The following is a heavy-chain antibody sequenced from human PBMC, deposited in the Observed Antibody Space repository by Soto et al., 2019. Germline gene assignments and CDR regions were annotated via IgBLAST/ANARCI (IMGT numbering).Heavy chain of an antibody. CDR3: AKDIAEDIVVVVAATSDWYFDL. J-gene: IGHJ2*01. D-gene: IGHD2-15*01. V-gene: IGHV3-9*01. CDR2: ISWNSGSI. CDR1: GFTFEDYA. Sequence: EVQLVESGGGLVQPGRSLRLSCAASGFTFEDYAMHWVRRAPGKGLEWVSGISWNSGSIGYADSVKGRFTISRDNAKNSLYLQMNSRRAEDTALYYCAKDIAEDIVVVVAATSDWYFDLWGRGTLVTVSS.